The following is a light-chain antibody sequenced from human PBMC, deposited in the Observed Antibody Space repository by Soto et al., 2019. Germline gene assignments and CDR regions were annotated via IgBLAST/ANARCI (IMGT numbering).Light chain of an antibody. CDR3: AAGDDSLSVV. CDR2: RNN. CDR1: SSKVGSNY. J-gene: IGLJ2*01. V-gene: IGLV1-47*01. Sequence: SVLTQPPSASGTPGQRVTISCSGSSSKVGSNYVYWYQQLPGTAPKLLIYRNNQRPSGVPDRFSGSKSGTSASLAISGLRSEDEAAYYCAAGDDSLSVVFGGETKLTVL.